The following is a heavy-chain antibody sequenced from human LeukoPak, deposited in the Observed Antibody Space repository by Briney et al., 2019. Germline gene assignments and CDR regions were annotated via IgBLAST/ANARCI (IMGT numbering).Heavy chain of an antibody. CDR1: GFSFSSYW. J-gene: IGHJ4*02. CDR3: ASWREWEPQLDY. D-gene: IGHD1-26*01. CDR2: INSDGSDT. V-gene: IGHV3-74*01. Sequence: PGGSLRLSCAASGFSFSSYWMHWVRQAPGKGLVWVSRINSDGSDTSYADSVKGRFTISRDNAKNTLYLQMNSLRAEDTAVYYCASWREWEPQLDYWGQGTLVTVSS.